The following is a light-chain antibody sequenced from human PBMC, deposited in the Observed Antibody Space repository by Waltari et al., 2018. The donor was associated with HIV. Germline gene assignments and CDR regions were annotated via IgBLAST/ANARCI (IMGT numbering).Light chain of an antibody. CDR1: RSDIGTNY. V-gene: IGLV1-47*01. Sequence: QSVLTQPPSTSGTPGQTVTIPCSGTRSDIGTNYVYLYQQVPGTAPKLLIYRNIQRPSGVPARFSGSKSGTSASLAISGLRSEDEAHYHCASWDDSLGGRWVFGGGTKLTVL. CDR2: RNI. J-gene: IGLJ3*02. CDR3: ASWDDSLGGRWV.